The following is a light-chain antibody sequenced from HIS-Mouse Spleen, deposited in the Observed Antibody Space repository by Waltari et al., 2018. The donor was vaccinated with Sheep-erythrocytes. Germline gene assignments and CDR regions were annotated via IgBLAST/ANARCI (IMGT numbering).Light chain of an antibody. CDR3: CSYAGSSTPWV. CDR1: SSDVGSYNL. Sequence: QSALTQPASVSGSPGQSITISCTGTSSDVGSYNLVSWYQQHPGKAPKLMIYEGSKRPSWVSNRFYGSKSGNTASLTISGLQAEDEADYYCCSYAGSSTPWVFGGGTKLTVL. CDR2: EGS. J-gene: IGLJ3*02. V-gene: IGLV2-23*01.